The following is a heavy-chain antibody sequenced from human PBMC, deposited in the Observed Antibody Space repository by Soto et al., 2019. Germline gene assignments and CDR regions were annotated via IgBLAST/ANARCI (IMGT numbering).Heavy chain of an antibody. CDR1: DDFMGGHY. CDR2: INFSGNT. J-gene: IGHJ2*01. CDR3: ARESDFSGRFGVWYFDL. D-gene: IGHD6-19*01. V-gene: IGHV4-4*07. Sequence: QVRPQESRPGLVKPSDTVSLTCTISDDFMGGHYWSWVRQPAGKRLEWIGRINFSGNTNINPSLESRVTISVDASRKQLYLRLNSLTAGDSAVYFCARESDFSGRFGVWYFDLWGRGTLVTVSS.